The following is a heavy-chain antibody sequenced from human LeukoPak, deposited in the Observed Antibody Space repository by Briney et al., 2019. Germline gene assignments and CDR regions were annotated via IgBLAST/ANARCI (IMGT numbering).Heavy chain of an antibody. CDR3: ARDLGYGGNSDPGFPNFDY. V-gene: IGHV1-18*01. Sequence: GASVKVSCKASGYTFTSYGISWVRQAPGQGLEWMGWISAYNGNTNYAQKLQGRVTMTTDTSTSTAYMELRSLRSDDTAVYYCARDLGYGGNSDPGFPNFDYWGQGTLVTVSS. J-gene: IGHJ4*02. D-gene: IGHD4-17*01. CDR2: ISAYNGNT. CDR1: GYTFTSYG.